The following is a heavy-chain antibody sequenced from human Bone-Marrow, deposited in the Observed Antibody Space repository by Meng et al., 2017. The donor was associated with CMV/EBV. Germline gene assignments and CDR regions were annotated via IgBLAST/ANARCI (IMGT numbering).Heavy chain of an antibody. J-gene: IGHJ3*02. CDR1: GFTFSSYG. CDR3: AREEENTAMVTGAFDI. Sequence: GESLKISCAASGFTFSSYGMHWVRQAPGKGLEWVAFIRYDGSNKYYADSVKGRFTISRDNSRNTLYLQMNSLRAEDTAVYYCAREEENTAMVTGAFDIWGQGTMVTVSS. D-gene: IGHD5-18*01. V-gene: IGHV3-30*02. CDR2: IRYDGSNK.